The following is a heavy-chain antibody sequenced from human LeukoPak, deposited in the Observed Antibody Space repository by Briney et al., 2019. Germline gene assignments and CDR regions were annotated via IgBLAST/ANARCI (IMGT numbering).Heavy chain of an antibody. CDR2: IIPIFGTA. Sequence: ASVKVSCKASGGTFSSYAISWVRQAPGQGLEWMGGIIPIFGTANYAQKFQGRVTITTDESTSTAYMELSSLRSEDTAVYYCARDRCSSRSCYLTITQKGYFDLWGRGTVVTVSS. J-gene: IGHJ2*01. CDR1: GGTFSSYA. CDR3: ARDRCSSRSCYLTITQKGYFDL. D-gene: IGHD2-2*01. V-gene: IGHV1-69*05.